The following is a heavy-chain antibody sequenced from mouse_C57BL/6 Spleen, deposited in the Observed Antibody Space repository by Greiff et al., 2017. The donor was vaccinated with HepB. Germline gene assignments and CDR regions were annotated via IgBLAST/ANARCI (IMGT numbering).Heavy chain of an antibody. V-gene: IGHV1-80*01. CDR1: GYAFSSYW. CDR3: ARFLLLRGSPYYYAMDY. D-gene: IGHD1-1*01. Sequence: QVQLQQSGAELVKPGASVKISCKASGYAFSSYWMNWVKQRPGKGLEWIGQIYPGDGDTNYNGKFKGKATLTADKSSSTAYMQLSSLTSEDSAVYFCARFLLLRGSPYYYAMDYWGQGTSVTVSS. J-gene: IGHJ4*01. CDR2: IYPGDGDT.